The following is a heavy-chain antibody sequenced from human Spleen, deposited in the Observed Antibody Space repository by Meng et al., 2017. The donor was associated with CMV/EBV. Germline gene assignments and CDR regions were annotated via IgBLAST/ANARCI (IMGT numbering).Heavy chain of an antibody. Sequence: LSLTCAASGFTFSDYYMSWIRQAPGKGLEWVSYISSSGSTIYYADSVKGRFTISRDNAKNSLSLQMNGLRAEDTAVYYCVRDYGYPHYYYDMDVWGQGTTVTVSS. CDR2: ISSSGSTI. J-gene: IGHJ6*02. D-gene: IGHD5-24*01. CDR1: GFTFSDYY. V-gene: IGHV3-11*04. CDR3: VRDYGYPHYYYDMDV.